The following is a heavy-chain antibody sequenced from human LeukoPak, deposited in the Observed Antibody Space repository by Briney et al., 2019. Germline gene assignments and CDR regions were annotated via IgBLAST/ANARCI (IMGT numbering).Heavy chain of an antibody. CDR2: ISYDGSNK. V-gene: IGHV3-30*18. Sequence: GRSLRLSCAASGFTFSSYGMHWVRQAPGKGLEWVAVISYDGSNKYYADSVKGRFTISRDNSKNTLYLQMNSLRAEDTAVYYCAKDRLSLRIAAAGTGFDYWGQGTLVTVSS. D-gene: IGHD6-13*01. CDR3: AKDRLSLRIAAAGTGFDY. J-gene: IGHJ4*02. CDR1: GFTFSSYG.